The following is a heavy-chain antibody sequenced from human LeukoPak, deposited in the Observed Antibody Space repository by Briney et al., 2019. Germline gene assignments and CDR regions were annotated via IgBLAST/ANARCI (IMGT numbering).Heavy chain of an antibody. CDR2: IYYSGST. CDR1: GGSISSYY. Sequence: PSETLSLTCTVSGGSISSYYWSWIRQPPGKGLEWIGYIYYSGSTNYNPSLKSRVTISVDTSKNQFSLKLSSVTAADTAVYYCASGKVGATPALYYWGQGTLVTVSS. J-gene: IGHJ4*02. V-gene: IGHV4-59*01. CDR3: ASGKVGATPALYY. D-gene: IGHD1-26*01.